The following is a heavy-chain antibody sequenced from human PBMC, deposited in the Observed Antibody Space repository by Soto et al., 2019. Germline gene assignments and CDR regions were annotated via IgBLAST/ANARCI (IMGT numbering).Heavy chain of an antibody. Sequence: ASVKVSCKASGYTFAGYYMHWVRQAPGQGLEWMEWINPNSGGTNYAQKFQGRVTMTRDTSISTAYMELSRLRSDDTAVYYCARISSGLPDYWGHRTLVTDSS. CDR3: ARISSGLPDY. CDR2: INPNSGGT. J-gene: IGHJ4*01. CDR1: GYTFAGYY. D-gene: IGHD6-19*01. V-gene: IGHV1-2*02.